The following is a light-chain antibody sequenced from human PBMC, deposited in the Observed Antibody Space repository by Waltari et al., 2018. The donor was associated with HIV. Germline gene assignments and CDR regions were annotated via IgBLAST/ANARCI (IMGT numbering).Light chain of an antibody. CDR1: QDINNN. J-gene: IGKJ3*01. Sequence: DIWMTQSPSSLSAPMGASVTLTCQATQDINNNLNWYQQKTGQAPKLLIYDASVLETGVSSRFTGSGSGTNFTLTITSPQPEDVATYFCQQYNDLPFTFGPGTKV. V-gene: IGKV1-33*01. CDR3: QQYNDLPFT. CDR2: DAS.